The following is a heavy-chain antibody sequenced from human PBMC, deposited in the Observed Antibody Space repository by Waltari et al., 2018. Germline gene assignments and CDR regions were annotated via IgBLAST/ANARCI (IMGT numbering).Heavy chain of an antibody. V-gene: IGHV3-23*03. Sequence: EVQLLESGGGLVQPGGSLRLSCSGVTFSSYAMSWVRQAPGMGVEWVSVLYNAGTTHYVDSVEGRFTISRDHSDNTLHLQMSSLRAEDTAVYYCAESRAAAGLDSWGQGTLVTVSS. D-gene: IGHD6-13*01. CDR3: AESRAAAGLDS. CDR1: GVTFSSYA. CDR2: LYNAGTT. J-gene: IGHJ4*02.